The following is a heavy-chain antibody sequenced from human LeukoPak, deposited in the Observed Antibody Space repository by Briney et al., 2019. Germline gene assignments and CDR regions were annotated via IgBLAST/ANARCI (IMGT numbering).Heavy chain of an antibody. CDR1: GFTFSDYY. CDR2: ISSGGSTI. J-gene: IGHJ6*02. Sequence: GGSLRLSCAASGFTFSDYYMTWIRQTPGKGLEWVSYISSGGSTIYYADSVKGRFTISRDNAKNSLYLQMNSLRAEDTAVYYCARGLGVDSYIYYYGMGVWGQGTTVTVFS. D-gene: IGHD3-16*01. CDR3: ARGLGVDSYIYYYGMGV. V-gene: IGHV3-11*01.